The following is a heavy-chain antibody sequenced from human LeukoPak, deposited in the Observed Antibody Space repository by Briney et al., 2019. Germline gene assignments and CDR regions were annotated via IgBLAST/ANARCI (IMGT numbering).Heavy chain of an antibody. V-gene: IGHV3-23*01. J-gene: IGHJ3*02. CDR1: GFTFSSYS. CDR2: ISGSGGST. CDR3: AKFGLAGSGRYHDAFDI. D-gene: IGHD3-10*01. Sequence: GGSLRLSCAASGFTFSSYSMTWVRQAPGKGLEWVSAISGSGGSTYYADSVKGRSTISRDNSKNTLYLQMNSLRAEDTAVYYCAKFGLAGSGRYHDAFDIWGQGTMVTVSS.